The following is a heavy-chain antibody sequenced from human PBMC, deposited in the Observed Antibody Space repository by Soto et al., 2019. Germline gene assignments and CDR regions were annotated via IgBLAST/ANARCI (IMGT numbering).Heavy chain of an antibody. CDR2: ISAPNGNT. V-gene: IGHV1-18*01. CDR1: GYAFTTYG. Sequence: QVHLVQSGAEVKKPGASVKVSCKGSGYAFTTYGITWVRQAPGQGLEWMGWISAPNGNTNYAQKLQGRVTVTRDTSTSQAYMELRSLRSDDTAVYYCARGRYGEYWGQGARVTVSS. CDR3: ARGRYGEY. D-gene: IGHD3-10*01. J-gene: IGHJ4*02.